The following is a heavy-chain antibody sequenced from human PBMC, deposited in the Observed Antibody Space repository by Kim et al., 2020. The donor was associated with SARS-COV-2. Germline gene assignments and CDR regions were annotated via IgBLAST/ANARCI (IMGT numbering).Heavy chain of an antibody. J-gene: IGHJ4*02. V-gene: IGHV3-21*01. Sequence: GGSLRLSCAASGFTFSSYSMNWVHQAPGKGLEWVSSISSSSSYIYYADSVKGRFTISRDNAKNSLYLQMNSLRAEDTAVYYCARDRYSGYDYEGFDYWGQGTLVTVSS. CDR1: GFTFSSYS. CDR2: ISSSSSYI. CDR3: ARDRYSGYDYEGFDY. D-gene: IGHD5-12*01.